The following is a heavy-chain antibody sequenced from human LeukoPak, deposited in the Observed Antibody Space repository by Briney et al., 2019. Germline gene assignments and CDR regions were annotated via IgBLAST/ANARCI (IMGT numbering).Heavy chain of an antibody. CDR2: IIPIFGTA. V-gene: IGHV1-69*13. Sequence: ASAKVSCKASGGTFSSYAISWVRQAPGQGLEWMGGIIPIFGTANYAQKFQGRVTITADESTSTAYMELSSLRSEDTAVYYCARDVVMGTSLTREYFQHWGQGTLVTVSS. CDR3: ARDVVMGTSLTREYFQH. J-gene: IGHJ1*01. CDR1: GGTFSSYA. D-gene: IGHD4-23*01.